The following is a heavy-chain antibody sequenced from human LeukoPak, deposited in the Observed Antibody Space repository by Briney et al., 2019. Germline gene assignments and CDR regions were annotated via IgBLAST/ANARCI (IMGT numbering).Heavy chain of an antibody. D-gene: IGHD6-13*01. CDR1: GFTFSSYA. V-gene: IGHV3-30*04. CDR2: ISYDGSNK. J-gene: IGHJ4*02. Sequence: GGSLRLSCAASGFTFSSYAMHWVRQAPGKGLEWVAVISYDGSNKYYADSVKGRFTISRDNSKNTLYLQMNSLRAEDTAVHYCARDTTLAAAGHLFDYWGQGTLVTVSS. CDR3: ARDTTLAAAGHLFDY.